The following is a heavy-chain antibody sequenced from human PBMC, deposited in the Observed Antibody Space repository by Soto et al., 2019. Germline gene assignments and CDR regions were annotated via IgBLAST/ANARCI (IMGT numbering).Heavy chain of an antibody. Sequence: QVQLVQSGAEVKKPGSSVKVSCKASGGTFSSYTISWVRQAPGQGLEWMGRIIPILGIANYAQKFQGRVTITADKSTSTADMELSSLRSEDTAVYDCAGWTYSSSWSPSDYWGQGTLVTVSS. CDR1: GGTFSSYT. CDR2: IIPILGIA. D-gene: IGHD6-13*01. CDR3: AGWTYSSSWSPSDY. V-gene: IGHV1-69*02. J-gene: IGHJ4*02.